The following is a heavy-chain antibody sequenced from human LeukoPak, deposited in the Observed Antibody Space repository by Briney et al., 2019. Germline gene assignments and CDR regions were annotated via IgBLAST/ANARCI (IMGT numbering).Heavy chain of an antibody. Sequence: ESLKISCTGSGYSFTSYWSAWVRQMPGKGLEWMGIIYPGDSDTKYSPSFQGQVTISADKSISTAYLQWSSLKASDTAMYYCARCLKAHRYYYYYDMEVWGQGTTVTVSS. J-gene: IGHJ6*02. CDR3: ARCLKAHRYYYYYDMEV. CDR1: GYSFTSYW. CDR2: IYPGDSDT. V-gene: IGHV5-51*01.